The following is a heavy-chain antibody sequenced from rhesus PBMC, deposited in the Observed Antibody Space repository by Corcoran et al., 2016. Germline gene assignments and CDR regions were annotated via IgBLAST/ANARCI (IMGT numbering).Heavy chain of an antibody. V-gene: IGHV4-127*01. CDR3: ARVPYCSGGVCYYGYFDL. Sequence: QVQLQESGPGLVKPSETLSLTCAVSGSSFISCYVCSWIRQSPGKWLGWLGYIGGSRGRPNKKPRLKGGVPVSKDTSKNQFSLERSAVTAADTAVYYCARVPYCSGGVCYYGYFDLWGPGTPITISS. CDR2: IGGSRGRP. J-gene: IGHJ2*01. D-gene: IGHD2-39*02. CDR1: GSSFISCYV.